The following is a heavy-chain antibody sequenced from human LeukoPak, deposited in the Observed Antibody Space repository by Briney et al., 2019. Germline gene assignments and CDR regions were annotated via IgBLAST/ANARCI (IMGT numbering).Heavy chain of an antibody. D-gene: IGHD4-17*01. CDR1: GGSFSGYY. CDR3: ARAPLNHYGDYFDY. V-gene: IGHV4-34*01. CDR2: INHSGST. Sequence: SETLSPTCAVYGGSFSGYYWSWIRQPPGKGLEWIGEINHSGSTNYNPSLKSRVTISVDTSKNQFSLKLSSVTAADTAVYYCARAPLNHYGDYFDYWGQGTLVTVSS. J-gene: IGHJ4*02.